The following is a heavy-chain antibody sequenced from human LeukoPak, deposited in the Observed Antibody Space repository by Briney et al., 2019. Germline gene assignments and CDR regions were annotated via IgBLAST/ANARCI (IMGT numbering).Heavy chain of an antibody. CDR3: ARGFGAHRYGSIWH. D-gene: IGHD5-18*01. CDR1: GYTFTTYY. CDR2: INPSSGST. J-gene: IGHJ4*02. V-gene: IGHV1-46*01. Sequence: GASVKVSCKASGYTFTTYYMHWVRQAPGQGLEWMGIINPSSGSTSYAQKFQGRVTMTRDTSTSTVYMELSSLKSEDHAIYYCARGFGAHRYGSIWHWGPGTLVTVCS.